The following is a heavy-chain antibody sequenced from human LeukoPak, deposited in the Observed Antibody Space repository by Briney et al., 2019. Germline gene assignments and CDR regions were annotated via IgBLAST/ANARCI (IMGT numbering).Heavy chain of an antibody. CDR1: GGSISSGDYY. V-gene: IGHV4-30-4*08. CDR3: ARRNTHYYDSSGYYVRPNAFDI. CDR2: IYYSGST. D-gene: IGHD3-22*01. Sequence: SETLSLTCTVSGGSISSGDYYWSWIRQPPGKGQEWIGYIYYSGSTYYNPSLKSRVTISVDTSKNQFSLKLSSVTAADTAVYYCARRNTHYYDSSGYYVRPNAFDIWGQGTMVTVSS. J-gene: IGHJ3*02.